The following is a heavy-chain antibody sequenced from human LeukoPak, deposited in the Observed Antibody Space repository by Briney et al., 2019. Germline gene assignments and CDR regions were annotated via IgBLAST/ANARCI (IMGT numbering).Heavy chain of an antibody. CDR2: IYTSGST. V-gene: IGHV4-61*02. CDR1: HGSISSGSYY. CDR3: ARDRVPITMVRGVIIPKGDAFDI. D-gene: IGHD3-10*01. J-gene: IGHJ3*02. Sequence: PSETLSLTCTVSHGSISSGSYYWSWIRQPAGKGLEWIGRIYTSGSTNYNPSLKSRVTISVDTSKNQFSLKLSSVTAADTAVYYCARDRVPITMVRGVIIPKGDAFDIWGQGTMVTVSS.